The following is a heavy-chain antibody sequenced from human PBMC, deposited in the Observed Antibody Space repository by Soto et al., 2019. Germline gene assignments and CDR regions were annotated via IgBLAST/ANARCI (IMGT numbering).Heavy chain of an antibody. D-gene: IGHD5-12*01. CDR2: IIPIFGTA. Sequence: QVQLVQSGAEVKKPGSSVKVSCKASGGTFSSYAISWVRQAPGQGLEWMGGIIPIFGTANYAQKFQGRVTITADESTSTAYMELSSLRSEDMAVYYCARGRAVEMATISRYGMDVWGQGTTVTVSS. V-gene: IGHV1-69*01. J-gene: IGHJ6*02. CDR1: GGTFSSYA. CDR3: ARGRAVEMATISRYGMDV.